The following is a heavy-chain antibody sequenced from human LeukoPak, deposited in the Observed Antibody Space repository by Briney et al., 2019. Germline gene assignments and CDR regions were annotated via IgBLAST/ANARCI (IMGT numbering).Heavy chain of an antibody. CDR1: GFTFSSYW. CDR3: AKDIAYESGPYFKSFDY. Sequence: PGGSLRLSCAASGFTFSSYWRSWVRQAPGKGLEWMANIKQDGSEKYYVDSVKGRFTISRDNAKKSLYLQMNSLRADDTALYYCAKDIAYESGPYFKSFDYWGQGTRVAVPS. V-gene: IGHV3-7*03. CDR2: IKQDGSEK. D-gene: IGHD3-10*01. J-gene: IGHJ4*02.